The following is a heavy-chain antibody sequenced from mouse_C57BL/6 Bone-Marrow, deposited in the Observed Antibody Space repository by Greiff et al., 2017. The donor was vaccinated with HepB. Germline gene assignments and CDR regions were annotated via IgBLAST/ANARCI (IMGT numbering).Heavy chain of an antibody. CDR2: IYPGSGNT. Sequence: QVQLQQSGAELVRPGASVKLSCKASGYTFTDYYINWVKQRPGQGLEWIARIYPGSGNTYYNEKFKGKATLTAEKSSSTAYMQLSSLTSEDSAVYFCAREGIYYGPYWYFDVWGTGTTVTVSS. D-gene: IGHD2-1*01. J-gene: IGHJ1*03. CDR3: AREGIYYGPYWYFDV. V-gene: IGHV1-76*01. CDR1: GYTFTDYY.